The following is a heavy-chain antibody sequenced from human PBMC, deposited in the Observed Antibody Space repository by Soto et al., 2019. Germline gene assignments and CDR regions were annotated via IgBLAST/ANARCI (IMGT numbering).Heavy chain of an antibody. CDR3: ASRGYYDSSGYYYTPVLAFGI. Sequence: ASVKVSCKASGYTFTGYYMHWVRQAPGQGLEWMGWINPNSGGTNCAQKFQGRVTMTRDTSISTAYMELSRLRSDDTAVYYCASRGYYDSSGYYYTPVLAFGIWGQGTMVTVSS. V-gene: IGHV1-2*02. CDR2: INPNSGGT. J-gene: IGHJ3*02. D-gene: IGHD3-22*01. CDR1: GYTFTGYY.